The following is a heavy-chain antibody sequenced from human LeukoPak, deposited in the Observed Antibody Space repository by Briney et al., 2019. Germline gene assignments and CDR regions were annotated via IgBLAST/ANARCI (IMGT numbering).Heavy chain of an antibody. J-gene: IGHJ6*02. V-gene: IGHV3-33*01. CDR1: GFTFSSYG. D-gene: IGHD3-10*01. Sequence: GGSLRLSCAASGFTFSSYGMHWVRQAPGKGLEWVAVIWYDESNKYYADSVKGRFTISRDNSKNTLYLQMNSLRAEDTAVYYCAREIASYGSGSYERWNGYYYYGMDVWGQGTTVTVSS. CDR3: AREIASYGSGSYERWNGYYYYGMDV. CDR2: IWYDESNK.